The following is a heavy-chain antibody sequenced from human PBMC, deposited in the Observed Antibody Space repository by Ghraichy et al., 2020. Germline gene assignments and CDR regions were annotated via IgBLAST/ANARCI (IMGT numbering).Heavy chain of an antibody. V-gene: IGHV1-24*01. D-gene: IGHD2-2*01. CDR2: SDPEDYEP. Sequence: ASVKVSCKVSGDPLGAVFIHWVRQAPGQGLEWVGGSDPEDYEPIYAQKFQGRITMTEETSTDTAYLELSSLGSEDTAVYYCATVDRGRSYPCYANWGPGSLVTVSS. CDR3: ATVDRGRSYPCYAN. J-gene: IGHJ4*02. CDR1: GDPLGAVF.